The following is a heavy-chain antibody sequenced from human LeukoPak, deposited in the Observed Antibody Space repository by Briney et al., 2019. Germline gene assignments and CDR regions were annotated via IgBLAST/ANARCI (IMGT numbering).Heavy chain of an antibody. D-gene: IGHD6-19*01. CDR1: GGSISSGGSR. V-gene: IGHV4-31*03. CDR3: ARGWRYSSGSGIVYSYDG. CDR2: IYYSGST. J-gene: IGHJ4*02. Sequence: PSQTLSLTCNVSGGSISSGGSRWSWIRQHPGKGLEWIGYIYYSGSTYYNPSLESRLTMSVDTSKNQFSLHLTSVTAADTAVYYCARGWRYSSGSGIVYSYDGWGQGTLVTVSS.